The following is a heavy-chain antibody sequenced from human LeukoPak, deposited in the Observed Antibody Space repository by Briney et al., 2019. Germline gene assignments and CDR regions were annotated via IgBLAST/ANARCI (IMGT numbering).Heavy chain of an antibody. D-gene: IGHD1-7*01. J-gene: IGHJ5*02. CDR2: INSDGSST. CDR3: AXELXXXXWXXP. Sequence: PGGSLRLSCAASGFTFSSYWMHWVRQAPGKWLVWVSRINSDGSSTSYADSVKGRFTISRDSAQSSLYLQMNSLRAEDTAVYYCAXELXXXXWXXPWGQGT. V-gene: IGHV3-74*01. CDR1: GFTFSSYW.